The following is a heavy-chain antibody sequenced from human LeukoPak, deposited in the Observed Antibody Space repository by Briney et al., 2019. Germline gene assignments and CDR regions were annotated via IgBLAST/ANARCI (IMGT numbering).Heavy chain of an antibody. CDR3: AKAGGDSSGYLDH. CDR2: ISYDGSNK. Sequence: GGSLRLSCAASGFTFSSYAMHWVRQAPGKGLEWVAVISYDGSNKYYADSVKGRFTISRDNSKNTLYLQMNSLRAEDTAVYYCAKAGGDSSGYLDHWGQGTLVTVSS. V-gene: IGHV3-30-3*01. J-gene: IGHJ4*02. D-gene: IGHD3-22*01. CDR1: GFTFSSYA.